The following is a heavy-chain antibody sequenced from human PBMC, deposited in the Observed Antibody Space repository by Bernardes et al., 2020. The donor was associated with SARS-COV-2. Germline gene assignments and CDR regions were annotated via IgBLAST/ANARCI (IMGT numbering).Heavy chain of an antibody. V-gene: IGHV3-7*04. D-gene: IGHD3-10*01. CDR3: ARDYYGSGSYYISYGMDV. Sequence: GGSLRLSCAASGFTFSSYCMSWVRQAPGKGLEWVANIKQDGSEKYYVDSVKGRFTISRDNAKNSLYLQMNSLRAEDTAVYYCARDYYGSGSYYISYGMDVWGQGTTVTVSS. CDR2: IKQDGSEK. CDR1: GFTFSSYC. J-gene: IGHJ6*02.